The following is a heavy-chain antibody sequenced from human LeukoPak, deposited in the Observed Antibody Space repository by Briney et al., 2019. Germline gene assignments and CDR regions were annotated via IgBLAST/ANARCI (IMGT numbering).Heavy chain of an antibody. D-gene: IGHD3-10*01. CDR1: GFTFSNAW. CDR2: IKSKTDGGTT. V-gene: IGHV3-15*01. J-gene: IGHJ4*02. CDR3: TTTAVYYYGSGSYGLFDY. Sequence: GGSLRLSCAASGFTFSNAWMSWVRQAPGKGPEWVGRIKSKTDGGTTDYAAPVKGRFTISRDDSKNTLYLQMNSLKTEDTAVYYCTTTAVYYYGSGSYGLFDYWGQGTLVTVPS.